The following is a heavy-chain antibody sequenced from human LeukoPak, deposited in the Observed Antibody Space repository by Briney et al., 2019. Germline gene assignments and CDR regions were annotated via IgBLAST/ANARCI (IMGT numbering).Heavy chain of an antibody. CDR1: GGSIRTGSYY. CDR3: AVARRGFDY. Sequence: SETLSLTCTVSGGSIRTGSYYWSWIRQPAGKELQWIGRIFTSGSTNYNPSLKSRVTISVDTSKNQFSLKLSPVTAADTAVYYCAVARRGFDYWGQGTLVTVSS. J-gene: IGHJ4*02. CDR2: IFTSGST. D-gene: IGHD3-10*01. V-gene: IGHV4-61*02.